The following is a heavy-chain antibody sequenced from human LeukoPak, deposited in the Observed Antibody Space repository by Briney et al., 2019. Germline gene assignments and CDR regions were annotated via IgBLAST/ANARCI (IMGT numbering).Heavy chain of an antibody. J-gene: IGHJ4*02. V-gene: IGHV4-59*01. D-gene: IGHD2-2*01. CDR2: IYYSGST. Sequence: PSETLSLTCTVSGGSISSYYWSWIRQSPGKGLECIGYIYYSGSTNYNPSLESRVTISVDTSKSTNQISLKLSSVTAADTAVYYCARRQRPYYFGYWGQGILVTVSS. CDR1: GGSISSYY. CDR3: ARRQRPYYFGY.